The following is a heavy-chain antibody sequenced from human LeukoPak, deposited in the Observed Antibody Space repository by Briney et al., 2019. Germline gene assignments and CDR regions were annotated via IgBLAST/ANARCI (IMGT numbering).Heavy chain of an antibody. CDR2: INPNSGGT. D-gene: IGHD2-21*01. Sequence: ASVKVPCKASGYTFTGYYMHWVRQAPGQGLEWMGWINPNSGGTNYAQKFQGRVTMTRDTSISTAYMELSRLRSDDTAVYYCARGAFVEAGGGAYYYYYMDVWGKGTTVTISS. V-gene: IGHV1-2*02. CDR1: GYTFTGYY. J-gene: IGHJ6*03. CDR3: ARGAFVEAGGGAYYYYYMDV.